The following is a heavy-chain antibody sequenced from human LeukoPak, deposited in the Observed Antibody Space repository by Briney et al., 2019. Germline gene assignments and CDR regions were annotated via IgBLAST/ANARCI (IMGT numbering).Heavy chain of an antibody. J-gene: IGHJ4*02. CDR1: GFTFXSYA. CDR3: AKYWVDTVLVPFDY. Sequence: GSXRLXCAASGFTFXSYAMSWVRQAPGXGLEWVSGIIANGVNTYYADSVQGRFTISRDNSKNTLYLQMNSLRAEDTAVYYCAKYWVDTVLVPFDYWGQGTLVTVSS. D-gene: IGHD5-18*01. V-gene: IGHV3-23*01. CDR2: IIANGVNT.